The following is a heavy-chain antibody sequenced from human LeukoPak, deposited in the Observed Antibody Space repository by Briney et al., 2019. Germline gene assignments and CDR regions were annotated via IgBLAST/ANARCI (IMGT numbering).Heavy chain of an antibody. J-gene: IGHJ6*02. CDR2: INPNSGGT. D-gene: IGHD3-22*01. Sequence: ASVRVSCKTSGYTFTDYFVHWVRQAPGQGLEWMGWINPNSGGTEYAQKFLGRVTMTRDTSISSAYMELSRLRSDDTAVYFCAREYYYDSSGYSVDYYYYGMDVWGQGTTVTVSS. V-gene: IGHV1-2*02. CDR3: AREYYYDSSGYSVDYYYYGMDV. CDR1: GYTFTDYF.